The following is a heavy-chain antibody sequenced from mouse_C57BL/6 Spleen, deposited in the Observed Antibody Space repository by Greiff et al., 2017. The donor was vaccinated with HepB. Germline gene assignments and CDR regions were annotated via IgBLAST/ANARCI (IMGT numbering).Heavy chain of an antibody. Sequence: VPRVESGPGLVAPSQSLSITCTVSGFSLTSYGVDWVCQPPGKGLEWLGVIWGGGSTNYNSALMFRLSISKDNSKSQVFLKMNSLQTDDTAMYYCAKHYSNYGRGAMDYWGQGTSVTVSS. CDR1: GFSLTSYG. J-gene: IGHJ4*01. V-gene: IGHV2-9*01. CDR2: IWGGGST. D-gene: IGHD2-5*01. CDR3: AKHYSNYGRGAMDY.